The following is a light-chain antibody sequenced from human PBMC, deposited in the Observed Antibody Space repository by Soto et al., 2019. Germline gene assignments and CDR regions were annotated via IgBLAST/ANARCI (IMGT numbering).Light chain of an antibody. CDR2: AAS. Sequence: AIRMTQSPSPFSASTGDRVTITCRASQGISSYLAWYQQKPGKAPKLLIYAASTLQSGVPSRFSGSGSGTDFTLTISGLQSDDVATYCCQQYYSYPRTFGQGTRLEIK. CDR3: QQYYSYPRT. J-gene: IGKJ5*01. CDR1: QGISSY. V-gene: IGKV1-8*01.